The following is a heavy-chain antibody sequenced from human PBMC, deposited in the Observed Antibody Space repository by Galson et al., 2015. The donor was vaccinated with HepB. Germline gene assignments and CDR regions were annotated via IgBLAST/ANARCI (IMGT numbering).Heavy chain of an antibody. D-gene: IGHD5-18*01. CDR3: ARDRDTAMVTGWFDP. V-gene: IGHV1-69*13. Sequence: SVKASCKASGGTFSSYAISWVRQAPGQGLEWMGGIIPIFGTANYAQKFQGRVTITADESTSTAYMELSSLRSEDTAVYYCARDRDTAMVTGWFDPWGQGTLVTVSS. CDR2: IIPIFGTA. J-gene: IGHJ5*02. CDR1: GGTFSSYA.